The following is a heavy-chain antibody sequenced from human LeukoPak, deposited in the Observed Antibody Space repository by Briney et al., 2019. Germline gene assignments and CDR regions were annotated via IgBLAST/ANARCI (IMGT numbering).Heavy chain of an antibody. Sequence: PGGSLRLSCAASGFTFSSYAMHWVRQAPGKGLEGVAVISYDGSNKYYADSVKGRFTISRDNSKNTLYLQMNSLRAEDTAVYYCARDPIAVAGSYAGLCDYWGQGTLVTVSS. J-gene: IGHJ4*02. D-gene: IGHD6-19*01. CDR1: GFTFSSYA. CDR3: ARDPIAVAGSYAGLCDY. V-gene: IGHV3-30-3*01. CDR2: ISYDGSNK.